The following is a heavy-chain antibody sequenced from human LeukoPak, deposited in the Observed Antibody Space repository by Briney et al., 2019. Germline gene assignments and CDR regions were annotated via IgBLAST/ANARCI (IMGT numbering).Heavy chain of an antibody. V-gene: IGHV3-48*02. CDR2: ISSSSSTI. CDR3: ARDRPGYSSSWYSDY. CDR1: GFTFSNYN. J-gene: IGHJ4*02. D-gene: IGHD6-13*01. Sequence: GGSLRLSCAASGFTFSNYNLNWVRQAPGKGLEWVSYISSSSSTIYYADSVKGRFTISRDNAKNSLYLQMNSLRDEDTAVYYCARDRPGYSSSWYSDYWGQGTLVTVSS.